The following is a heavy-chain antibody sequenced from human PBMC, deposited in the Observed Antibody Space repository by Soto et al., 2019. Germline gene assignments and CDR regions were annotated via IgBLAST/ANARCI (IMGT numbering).Heavy chain of an antibody. V-gene: IGHV3-30*18. Sequence: GGSLRLSCAASGFTFSSYGMHWVRQAPGKGLEWVAVISYDGSNKYYADSVKGRFTISRDNSKNTLYLQMNSLRAEDTAVYYCAKVPLLDYDILTGYYYFDYWGQGTLVTVSS. CDR3: AKVPLLDYDILTGYYYFDY. J-gene: IGHJ4*02. D-gene: IGHD3-9*01. CDR2: ISYDGSNK. CDR1: GFTFSSYG.